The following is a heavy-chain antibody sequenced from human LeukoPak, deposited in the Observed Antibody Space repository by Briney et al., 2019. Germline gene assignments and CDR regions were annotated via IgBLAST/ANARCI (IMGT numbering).Heavy chain of an antibody. J-gene: IGHJ6*02. CDR1: GFTLGGHY. Sequence: GGSLRLSCAVSGFTLGGHYMDGVRQAPGKGLEWVGRSGNKGDSCTTQYAASVKGRFTISRDDSKNSLYLQMNSLKTEDTAVYYCARLERTLEDVWGQGTTVTVSS. CDR2: SGNKGDSCTT. D-gene: IGHD1-1*01. V-gene: IGHV3-72*01. CDR3: ARLERTLEDV.